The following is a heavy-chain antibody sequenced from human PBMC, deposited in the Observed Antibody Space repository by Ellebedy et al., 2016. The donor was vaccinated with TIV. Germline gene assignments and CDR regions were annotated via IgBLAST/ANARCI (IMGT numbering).Heavy chain of an antibody. Sequence: PGGSLRLSCAASGFTFSSYAMSWVRQAPGKGLEWVSTISSTGSRTYYADSVEGRFIISRNNSKKTLYLQMNSLRAEDTAVYYCAKDSVFSGRLVPVGSYFDYWGQGTLVTVSS. D-gene: IGHD6-19*01. CDR3: AKDSVFSGRLVPVGSYFDY. CDR1: GFTFSSYA. CDR2: ISSTGSRT. V-gene: IGHV3-23*01. J-gene: IGHJ4*02.